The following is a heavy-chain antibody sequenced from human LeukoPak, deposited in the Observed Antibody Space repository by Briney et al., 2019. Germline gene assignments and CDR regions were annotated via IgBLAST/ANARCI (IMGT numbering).Heavy chain of an antibody. D-gene: IGHD5-18*01. Sequence: ASVKVSCKASGYTFTSYDINCVRQATGQGLEWMGWMNPNSGNTGYTQKFQGRVTMTRNTSISTAYMELSSLRSEDTAVYYCARTRRGYSYGYSYYYYYMDVWGKGTTVTVSS. CDR3: ARTRRGYSYGYSYYYYYMDV. CDR2: MNPNSGNT. V-gene: IGHV1-8*01. J-gene: IGHJ6*03. CDR1: GYTFTSYD.